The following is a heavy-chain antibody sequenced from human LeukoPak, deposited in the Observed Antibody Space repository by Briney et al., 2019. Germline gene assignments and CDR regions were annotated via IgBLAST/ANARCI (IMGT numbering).Heavy chain of an antibody. CDR2: IYYSGTT. D-gene: IGHD2-2*01. CDR3: ARAASLDY. V-gene: IGHV4-59*11. J-gene: IGHJ4*02. CDR1: GGSIGNLY. Sequence: SETLSLTCTVSGGSIGNLYWNWIRQSPGKGLEWIGYIYYSGTTNYNPSLKSRVTISLGMSSNQFSLRLDSVTAADTAVYYCARAASLDYWGQGTLVTVSS.